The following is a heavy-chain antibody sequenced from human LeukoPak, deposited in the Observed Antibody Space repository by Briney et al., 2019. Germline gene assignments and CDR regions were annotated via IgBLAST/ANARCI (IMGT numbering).Heavy chain of an antibody. CDR1: GFTFRSYD. V-gene: IGHV3-13*01. CDR3: VRGGIQVSGIDEIDY. Sequence: GGSLRLSCAASGFTFRSYDMHWVRQVTGKGLEWVSAVGISGDTYYAGSVKGRFTISRENAKNSLYLQMDSLTAGDTAVYYCVRGGIQVSGIDEIDYWGQGTLVTVSS. J-gene: IGHJ4*02. D-gene: IGHD6-19*01. CDR2: VGISGDT.